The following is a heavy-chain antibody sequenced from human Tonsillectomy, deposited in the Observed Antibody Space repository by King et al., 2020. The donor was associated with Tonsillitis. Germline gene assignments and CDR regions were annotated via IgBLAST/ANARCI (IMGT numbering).Heavy chain of an antibody. Sequence: HVQLQQWGAGLLKPSETLSLTCAVFGGSFSGYYWSWIRQPPGKGLEWIGEINHSGCTNYNPSLKSRVTISVDTSKDQLSLYLSSVTAADTAVYYCARVLVGAYSYGFRSWYFDLWGRGTLVTVSS. CDR1: GGSFSGYY. CDR3: ARVLVGAYSYGFRSWYFDL. J-gene: IGHJ2*01. CDR2: INHSGCT. V-gene: IGHV4-34*01. D-gene: IGHD5-18*01.